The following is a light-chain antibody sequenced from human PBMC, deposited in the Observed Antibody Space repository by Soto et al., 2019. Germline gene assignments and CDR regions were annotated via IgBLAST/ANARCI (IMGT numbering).Light chain of an antibody. Sequence: EIVTTQSPATLSVSPGERATLSCRASQSVSSYLAWYQQKPGQAPRLLIYDASNRATGIPARFSGSGSGTDFTLTISRLEPEDFAVYYCQQHETLITFGQGTRLEIK. V-gene: IGKV3-11*01. J-gene: IGKJ5*01. CDR3: QQHETLIT. CDR1: QSVSSY. CDR2: DAS.